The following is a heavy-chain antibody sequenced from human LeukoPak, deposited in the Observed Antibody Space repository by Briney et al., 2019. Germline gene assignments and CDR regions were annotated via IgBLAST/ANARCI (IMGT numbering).Heavy chain of an antibody. J-gene: IGHJ3*02. CDR2: ISYDGSNK. Sequence: GGSLRLSCAASGFTFSSYGMHWVRQAPGKGLEWVAVISYDGSNKYYADSVKGRFTISRDNSKNTLYLQMNSLRAEDTAVYYCAKADSSGSLEAFDIWGQGTMVTVSS. V-gene: IGHV3-30*18. CDR1: GFTFSSYG. CDR3: AKADSSGSLEAFDI. D-gene: IGHD3-22*01.